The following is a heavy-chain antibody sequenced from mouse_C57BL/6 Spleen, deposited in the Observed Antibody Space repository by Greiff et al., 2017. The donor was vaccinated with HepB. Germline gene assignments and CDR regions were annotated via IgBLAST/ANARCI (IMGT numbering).Heavy chain of an antibody. J-gene: IGHJ4*01. CDR3: ARDRNYGNYGAMDY. CDR1: GFTFSSYA. D-gene: IGHD2-1*01. V-gene: IGHV5-4*01. Sequence: EVKLVESGGGLVKPGGSLKLSCAASGFTFSSYAMSWVRQTPEKRLEWVATISDGGSYTYYPDNVKGRFTISRDNAKNNLYLQMSHLKSEDTAMYYCARDRNYGNYGAMDYWGQGTSVTVSS. CDR2: ISDGGSYT.